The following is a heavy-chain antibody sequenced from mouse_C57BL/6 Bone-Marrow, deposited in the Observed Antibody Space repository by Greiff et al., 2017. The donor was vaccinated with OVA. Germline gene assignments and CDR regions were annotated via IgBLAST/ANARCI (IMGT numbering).Heavy chain of an antibody. CDR1: GFTFSSYA. CDR3: ARPSYYSNYVGTWFAY. J-gene: IGHJ3*01. V-gene: IGHV5-4*01. D-gene: IGHD2-5*01. CDR2: ISDGGSYT. Sequence: VHLVESGGGLVKPGGSLKLSCAASGFTFSSYALSWVRQTPEKRLEWVATISDGGSYTYYPDNVKGRFTISRDNAKNNLYLQMSHLKSEDTAMYYCARPSYYSNYVGTWFAYWGQGTLVTVSA.